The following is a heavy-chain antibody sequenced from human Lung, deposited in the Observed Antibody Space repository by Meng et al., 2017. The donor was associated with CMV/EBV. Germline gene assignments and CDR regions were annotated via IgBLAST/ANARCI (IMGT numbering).Heavy chain of an antibody. CDR2: IFPNNGGT. Sequence: ASVKVFCKASGYLFPGYYIHWVRQAPGQNLEWVGWIFPNNGGTKYAQNFQGRVTMTRDTSISTAYLELSRLRSDDTAVYYCARALKLGTVAFDLWGQGTMVXVSS. J-gene: IGHJ3*01. CDR1: GYLFPGYY. CDR3: ARALKLGTVAFDL. V-gene: IGHV1-2*02. D-gene: IGHD7-27*01.